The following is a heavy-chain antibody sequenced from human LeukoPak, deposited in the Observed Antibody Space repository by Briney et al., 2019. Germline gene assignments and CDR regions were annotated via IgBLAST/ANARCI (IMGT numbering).Heavy chain of an antibody. J-gene: IGHJ4*02. D-gene: IGHD3-22*01. CDR2: IRYDGSNK. V-gene: IGHV3-30*02. CDR3: AKLPNWGLVVVITPDYYFDY. CDR1: GFTFSSYG. Sequence: PGGSLRLSXAASGFTFSSYGMHWVRQAPGKGVEWVAFIRYDGSNKYYADSVKGRFTISRDNSKNTLYLQMNSLRAEDTAVYYCAKLPNWGLVVVITPDYYFDYWGQGTLVTVSS.